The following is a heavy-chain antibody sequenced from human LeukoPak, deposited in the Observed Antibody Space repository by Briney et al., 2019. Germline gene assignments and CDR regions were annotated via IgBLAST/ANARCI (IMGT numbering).Heavy chain of an antibody. CDR2: ISSSGSTI. J-gene: IGHJ4*02. Sequence: PGGSLRLSCAASGFTVSDNYMSWIRQAPGKGLEWVSYISSSGSTIYYADSVKGRFTISRDNAKNSLYLQMNSLRAEDTAVYYCARDLLGSSWTMGYWGQGTLVTVSS. V-gene: IGHV3-11*01. D-gene: IGHD6-13*01. CDR3: ARDLLGSSWTMGY. CDR1: GFTVSDNY.